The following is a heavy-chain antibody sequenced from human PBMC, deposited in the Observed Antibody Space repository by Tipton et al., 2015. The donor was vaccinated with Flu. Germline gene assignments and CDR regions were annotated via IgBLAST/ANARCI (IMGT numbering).Heavy chain of an antibody. V-gene: IGHV4-4*07. J-gene: IGHJ2*01. CDR2: IYSSGST. CDR3: ARDSSSYWYFDL. D-gene: IGHD6-13*01. CDR1: GGSISSYY. Sequence: TPSLTCTVSGGSISSYYWSWIRQPAGKGLEWIGRIYSSGSTNYKPSLKSRVTMSVDTPKKQFSLKLSSVTAADTAVYYCARDSSSYWYFDLWGRGTLVTVSS.